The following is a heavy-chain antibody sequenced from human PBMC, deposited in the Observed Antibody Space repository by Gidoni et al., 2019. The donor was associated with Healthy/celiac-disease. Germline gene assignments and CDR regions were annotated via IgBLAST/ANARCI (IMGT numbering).Heavy chain of an antibody. D-gene: IGHD5-12*01. J-gene: IGHJ5*02. Sequence: QLQLQESGPGLVKPSETLSLTCTVSGGSISSSSYYWGWIRQPPGKGLEWIGSIYYSGSTYYTPSLKSRVTISVDTSKNQFSLKLSSVTAADTAVYGCHRGYDFGWFDPWGQGTLVTVSS. V-gene: IGHV4-39*01. CDR1: GGSISSSSYY. CDR3: HRGYDFGWFDP. CDR2: IYYSGST.